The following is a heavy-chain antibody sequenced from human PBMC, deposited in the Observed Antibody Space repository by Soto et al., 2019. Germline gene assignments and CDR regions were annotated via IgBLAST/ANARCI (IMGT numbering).Heavy chain of an antibody. J-gene: IGHJ4*02. Sequence: PGGSLRLSCEASGFRFSAYWMTWVRQAPGKGLEWVATIKQDGSEKYYVDSVKGRFTISRDNAKNSLYLQMNSLRVEDTAMYYCAKGGWFPDSWGQGTLVTVSS. CDR1: GFRFSAYW. D-gene: IGHD6-19*01. CDR3: AKGGWFPDS. CDR2: IKQDGSEK. V-gene: IGHV3-7*01.